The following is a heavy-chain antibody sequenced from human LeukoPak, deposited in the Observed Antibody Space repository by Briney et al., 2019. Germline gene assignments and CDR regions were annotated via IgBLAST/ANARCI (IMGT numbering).Heavy chain of an antibody. V-gene: IGHV6-1*01. D-gene: IGHD3-16*01. CDR2: AYYRSKLYN. CDR1: GDIFSSNSAA. Sequence: SQTLSLTCAISGDIFSSNSAAWNWIRQSPSRGLEWLGRAYYRSKLYNDYAVSVKNRITINPDTSKNQFSLQLNSVTPEDTAVYYCARETLPYTEDNWFDPWGQGILVTVSS. CDR3: ARETLPYTEDNWFDP. J-gene: IGHJ5*02.